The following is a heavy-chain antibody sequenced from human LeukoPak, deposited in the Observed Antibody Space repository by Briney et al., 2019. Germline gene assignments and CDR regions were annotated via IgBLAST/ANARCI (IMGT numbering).Heavy chain of an antibody. CDR3: ARALDV. V-gene: IGHV3-30*04. Sequence: PRGSLRLSCVDSGLSFNTYAMHWVCHARGKGLDGVAAISDDGSDTYYRDSGRGRFTTFRDNAKNTMYLQRDSQRAEDTAMYYCARALDVWGKGTTVTVSS. CDR1: GLSFNTYA. J-gene: IGHJ6*04. CDR2: ISDDGSDT.